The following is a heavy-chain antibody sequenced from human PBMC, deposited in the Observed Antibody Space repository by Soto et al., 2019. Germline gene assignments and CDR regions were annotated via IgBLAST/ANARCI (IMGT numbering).Heavy chain of an antibody. J-gene: IGHJ6*02. CDR1: GFTFSSYS. CDR2: ISSSSSYI. V-gene: IGHV3-21*01. Sequence: GGSLRLSCAASGFTFSSYSMNWVRQAPGKGLEWVSSISSSSSYIYYADSVKGRFTISRDNAKNSLYLQMNSLRAEDTAVYYCARGGGYCSGGSCYIGHYYYYGMDVWGQGTTVTVSS. D-gene: IGHD2-15*01. CDR3: ARGGGYCSGGSCYIGHYYYYGMDV.